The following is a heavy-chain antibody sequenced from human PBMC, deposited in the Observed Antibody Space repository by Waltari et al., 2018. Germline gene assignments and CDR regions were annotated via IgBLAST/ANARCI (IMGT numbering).Heavy chain of an antibody. D-gene: IGHD4-17*01. CDR2: RNSDGGST. Sequence: EVQLVESGGGLVQPGGSLRLSCAASGFTYSMYWMHWVRQAPGKGLVWVSRRNSDGGSTSYADSVKGRFTISKDNAKNTVYLQMNSLRAEDTAIYYCARGARRTTVTTGWWYFDLWGRGTLVTVSS. CDR3: ARGARRTTVTTGWWYFDL. CDR1: GFTYSMYW. J-gene: IGHJ2*01. V-gene: IGHV3-74*01.